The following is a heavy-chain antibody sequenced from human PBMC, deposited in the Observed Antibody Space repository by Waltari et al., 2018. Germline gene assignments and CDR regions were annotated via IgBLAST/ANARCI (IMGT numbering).Heavy chain of an antibody. V-gene: IGHV1-69*13. J-gene: IGHJ4*02. CDR3: ARDWGAAMADNFEYYFDY. CDR2: IIPIFGTA. Sequence: QVQLVQSGAEVKKPGSSVKVSCKASGGTFSSYAISWVRQAPGQGLEWMGGIIPIFGTANYAQKFQGRVTITADESTSTAYMELSSLRSEDTAVYYCARDWGAAMADNFEYYFDYWGQGTLVTVSS. CDR1: GGTFSSYA. D-gene: IGHD5-18*01.